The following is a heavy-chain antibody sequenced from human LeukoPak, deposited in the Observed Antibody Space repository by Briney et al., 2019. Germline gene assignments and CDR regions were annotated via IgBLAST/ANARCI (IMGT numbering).Heavy chain of an antibody. CDR1: GFTVNTYY. CDR2: IYDGSST. CDR3: AGATQWLAYDY. Sequence: GGSLRLSCAASGFTVNTYYMSWVRQAPGKGLEWVSVIYDGSSTSYADSVMGRFTISRDNSKNTLYLQLNNLRAEDTAVYYCAGATQWLAYDYWGQGTLVTVSS. D-gene: IGHD6-19*01. V-gene: IGHV3-53*01. J-gene: IGHJ4*02.